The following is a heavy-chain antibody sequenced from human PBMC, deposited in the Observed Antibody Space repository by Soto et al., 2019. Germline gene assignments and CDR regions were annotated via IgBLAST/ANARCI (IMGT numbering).Heavy chain of an antibody. CDR3: AKVAGYCSGTSCQSAFDI. J-gene: IGHJ3*02. Sequence: PGGSLRLSCAASGFTFSSFVMSWVRQAPGRGLEWVSLIVGSGGSTHYADSVKGRFTISRDNSKNTLYLQMNSLRAEDTAVNYCAKVAGYCSGTSCQSAFDIWGRGTMVTVSS. CDR1: GFTFSSFV. D-gene: IGHD2-2*01. CDR2: IVGSGGST. V-gene: IGHV3-23*01.